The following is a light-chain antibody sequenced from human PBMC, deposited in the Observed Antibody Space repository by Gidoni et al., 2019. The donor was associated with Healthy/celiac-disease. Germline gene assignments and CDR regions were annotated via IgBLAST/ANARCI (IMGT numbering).Light chain of an antibody. CDR2: DAS. CDR1: QSVSSY. V-gene: IGKV3-11*01. J-gene: IGKJ1*01. CDR3: QQRSNWPPTT. Sequence: EIVLTQSPATLSLSPGERATLSCRASQSVSSYLAWYQQKPGQAPRLLIYDASNRATGIPARFSGSGSGTDFTLTISSLEPEDFAVYYGQQRSNWPPTTFGKGTKVEIK.